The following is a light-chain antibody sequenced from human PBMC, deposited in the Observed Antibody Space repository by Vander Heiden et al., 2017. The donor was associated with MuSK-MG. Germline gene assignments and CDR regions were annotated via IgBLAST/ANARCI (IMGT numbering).Light chain of an antibody. CDR2: GNS. J-gene: IGLJ3*02. CDR3: STWDYSLSAPV. CDR1: INNIGSYT. V-gene: IGLV1-44*01. Sequence: QSALTQAASVSGTVVQKVTLSCIGNINNIGSYTVGWYQQISHGAPKTVMFGNSLSSGIPDRFSGSKSGTTASLTISGLQPEDEADYYCSTWDYSLSAPVFGGGTNLTVL.